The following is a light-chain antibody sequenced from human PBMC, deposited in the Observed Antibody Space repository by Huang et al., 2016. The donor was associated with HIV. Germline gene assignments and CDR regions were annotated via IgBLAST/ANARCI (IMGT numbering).Light chain of an antibody. CDR1: QNVSTN. Sequence: EIVMTQSPVTLSVSPGESATLSCRASQNVSTNLAWYQHKPGRAPRLLIYGASPRATSVPARFSASGSGTEFTLTVGGLRSDDFAVYYCQHYDTWAPATFGQGTKLEFK. V-gene: IGKV3-15*01. CDR3: QHYDTWAPAT. J-gene: IGKJ1*01. CDR2: GAS.